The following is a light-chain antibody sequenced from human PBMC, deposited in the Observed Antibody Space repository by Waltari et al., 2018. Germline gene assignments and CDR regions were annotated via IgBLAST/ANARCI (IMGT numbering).Light chain of an antibody. CDR2: GAS. J-gene: IGKJ1*01. CDR1: QGIRND. V-gene: IGKV1-17*01. CDR3: LQSNIYPLT. Sequence: DIQMTQSPSSLSASVGDRVTITCRASQGIRNDLSWFPQRPGKAPKRLIYGASNLESGVPSRFSGSGSGTEFTLTVSSLRPEDFATYFCLQSNIYPLTFGQGTKVEI.